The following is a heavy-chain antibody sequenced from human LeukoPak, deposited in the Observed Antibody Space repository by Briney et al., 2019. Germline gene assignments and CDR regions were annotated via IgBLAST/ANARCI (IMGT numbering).Heavy chain of an antibody. Sequence: PGGSLRLSCAASGLTLSDYAMRWFRQAPGKGLEWVSGITSGFTPHYADSVKGRFTISRDNSKNTFHLQLNSLRAEDTAVYYCAKDYSESRVADVFFEYWGQGTLVTVSS. D-gene: IGHD2-15*01. J-gene: IGHJ4*02. CDR1: GLTLSDYA. CDR3: AKDYSESRVADVFFEY. V-gene: IGHV3-23*01. CDR2: ITSGFTP.